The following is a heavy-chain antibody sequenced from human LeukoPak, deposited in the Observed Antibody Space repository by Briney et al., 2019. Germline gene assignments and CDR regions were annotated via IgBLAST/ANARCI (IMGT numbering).Heavy chain of an antibody. CDR2: FDPEDGET. CDR3: ATGGSYRTRNNWFDP. D-gene: IGHD1-26*01. J-gene: IGHJ5*02. Sequence: ASVKVSCKVSGYTLTELSMHWVRQAPGKGLEWMGGFDPEDGETIYAQKFQGRVTMTEDTSTDTAYMELSSLRSEDTAAYYCATGGSYRTRNNWFDPWGQGTLVTVSS. V-gene: IGHV1-24*01. CDR1: GYTLTELS.